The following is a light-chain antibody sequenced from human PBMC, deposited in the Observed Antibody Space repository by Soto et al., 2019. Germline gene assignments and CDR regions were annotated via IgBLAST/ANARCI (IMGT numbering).Light chain of an antibody. J-gene: IGKJ1*01. V-gene: IGKV1-39*01. CDR1: QSISRF. CDR2: AAS. Sequence: DIQMTRSPSSLSASIGDRVTITCRASQSISRFLNWYQQKPGKAPKLLIYAASNLHSGVPSRFSGSGSGTDFTLTISSLQLEDFATYYCQESYSRPPWMFGQGTKVDIK. CDR3: QESYSRPPWM.